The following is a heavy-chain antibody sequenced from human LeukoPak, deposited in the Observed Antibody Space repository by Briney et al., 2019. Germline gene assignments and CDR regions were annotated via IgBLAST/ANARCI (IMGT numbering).Heavy chain of an antibody. CDR2: ISCSGGGT. V-gene: IGHV3-23*01. Sequence: GGSLRLSCAVAGITLSNYGMSWGRQAPGKGLEWVAGISCSGGGTNYADSVKGRFTISRDNPRNTLYLQMISLRAEDTAVYFCAKRGVVIRVILVGFHKEAYYFDSWGQGALVTVSS. J-gene: IGHJ4*02. CDR1: GITLSNYG. CDR3: AKRGVVIRVILVGFHKEAYYFDS. D-gene: IGHD3-22*01.